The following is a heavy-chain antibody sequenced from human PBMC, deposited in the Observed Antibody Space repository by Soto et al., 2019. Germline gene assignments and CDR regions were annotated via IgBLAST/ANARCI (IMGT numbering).Heavy chain of an antibody. Sequence: EVQLVESGGGLVQPGGSLRLSCAASGFTFSSYWMSWVRQAPGKGLEWVANIKQDGSEKYYVDSVKGRFTISRDNAKNSLYLQMNSLRAEDTAVYYCARERRWLQFGDAVTYGMDVWGQGTTVTVSS. D-gene: IGHD5-12*01. J-gene: IGHJ6*02. V-gene: IGHV3-7*03. CDR2: IKQDGSEK. CDR3: ARERRWLQFGDAVTYGMDV. CDR1: GFTFSSYW.